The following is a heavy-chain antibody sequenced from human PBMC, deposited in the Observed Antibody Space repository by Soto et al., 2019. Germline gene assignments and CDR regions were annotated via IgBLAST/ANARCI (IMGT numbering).Heavy chain of an antibody. V-gene: IGHV3-23*01. D-gene: IGHD4-4*01. CDR3: ARRVTSSFDY. CDR1: GFTFSIYN. CDR2: IPGSGDYT. J-gene: IGHJ4*02. Sequence: EVQLLESGGGLVQPGGSLRLSCVASGFTFSIYNMNWVRQAPGKGLEWVSVIPGSGDYTNYGDSVKGRFTISRDNSKNTLYLQMNSLRAEDTAVYFCARRVTSSFDYWGQGTLVTVSS.